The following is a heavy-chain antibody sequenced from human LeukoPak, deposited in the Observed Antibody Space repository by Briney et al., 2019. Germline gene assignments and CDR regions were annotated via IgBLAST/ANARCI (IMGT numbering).Heavy chain of an antibody. Sequence: PGGSLRLSCAASGFTFSNTWMSWVRQAPGKGLEWVAFIRYDGSTQYYADSVKGRLTISRDNSKNTLYLQMKTLRAEDTAVYYCAKDERYYGSGSYFGLEYWGQGTLVTVPS. J-gene: IGHJ4*02. CDR1: GFTFSNTW. CDR3: AKDERYYGSGSYFGLEY. D-gene: IGHD3-10*01. CDR2: IRYDGSTQ. V-gene: IGHV3-30*02.